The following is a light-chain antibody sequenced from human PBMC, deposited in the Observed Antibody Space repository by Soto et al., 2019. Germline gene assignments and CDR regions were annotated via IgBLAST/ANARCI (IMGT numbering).Light chain of an antibody. V-gene: IGLV2-8*01. CDR3: SSYAGRDTVV. CDR1: SCDIGDTHY. Sequence: QSALTPPPSASGSPGQSVTVSCTGTSCDIGDTHYVSWYQQHPGKAPKLMVYEVSQRPSGVPDRFSGSKSGNTASLTVSGLLAEDYGDYYCSSYAGRDTVVFXSRSKVAV. CDR2: EVS. J-gene: IGLJ1*01.